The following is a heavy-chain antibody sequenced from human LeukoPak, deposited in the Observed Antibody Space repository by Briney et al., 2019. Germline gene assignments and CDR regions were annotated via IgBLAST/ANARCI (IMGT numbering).Heavy chain of an antibody. CDR1: GGSFSGYY. CDR2: INHSGST. Sequence: SETLSLTCAVYGGSFSGYYWSWIRQPPGKGLEWIGEINHSGSTNYKPSLKSRVTISVDTSKNQFSLKLSSVTAADTAVYYCATETRYSSGWLCWGQGTLVTVSS. J-gene: IGHJ4*02. V-gene: IGHV4-34*01. D-gene: IGHD6-19*01. CDR3: ATETRYSSGWLC.